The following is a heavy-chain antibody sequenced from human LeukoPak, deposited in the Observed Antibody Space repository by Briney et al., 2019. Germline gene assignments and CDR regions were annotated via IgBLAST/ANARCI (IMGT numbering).Heavy chain of an antibody. CDR3: ARVTIFGVRNFDY. J-gene: IGHJ4*02. CDR2: IYYSGST. CDR1: GGSISSGDYY. Sequence: SQTLSRTCTVSGGSISSGDYYWSWIRQPPGKGLEWIGYIYYSGSTYYNPSLKSRVTISLDTSKNQLSLKLSSVTAADTAVYYCARVTIFGVRNFDYWGQGTLVTVSS. D-gene: IGHD3-3*01. V-gene: IGHV4-30-4*08.